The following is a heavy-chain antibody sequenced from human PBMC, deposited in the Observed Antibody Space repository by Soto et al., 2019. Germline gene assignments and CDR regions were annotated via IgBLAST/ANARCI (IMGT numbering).Heavy chain of an antibody. J-gene: IGHJ4*02. Sequence: VGSLRLSGVGSGFIFSNNGMHWVRQTPGKGLEWVAFMPYDGSDTFYADSVKGRFTISRDNSKNTLFLHMSNLRAEDTAMYYCTIVRVADSALDHWGQGTLVTVSS. CDR1: GFIFSNNG. V-gene: IGHV3-30*02. CDR3: TIVRVADSALDH. D-gene: IGHD3-10*02. CDR2: MPYDGSDT.